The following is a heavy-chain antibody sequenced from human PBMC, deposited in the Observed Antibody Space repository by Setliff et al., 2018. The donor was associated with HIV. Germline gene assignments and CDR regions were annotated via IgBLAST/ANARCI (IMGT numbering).Heavy chain of an antibody. CDR1: GGTFSSYA. D-gene: IGHD1-26*01. CDR2: INPSGGTT. J-gene: IGHJ6*03. CDR3: ARGGHYSGSYLPRDYYMDV. V-gene: IGHV1-46*01. Sequence: ASVKVSCKASGGTFSSYAISWVRQAPGQGLKWLGMINPSGGTTTYAQKFQGRVTMTSDTSTSTVYMDLSSLGSEDTAVYYCARGGHYSGSYLPRDYYMDVWGKGTTVTVSS.